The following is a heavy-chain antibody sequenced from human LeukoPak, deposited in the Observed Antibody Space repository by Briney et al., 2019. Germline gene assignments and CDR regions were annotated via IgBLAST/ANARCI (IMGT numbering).Heavy chain of an antibody. Sequence: GGSLRLSCAASGFTVSSYAMSWVRQAPGKGLEWVSQISGRGGSTYYTDSVQGRFTISRDNARNMVYLQMNSLTAEDTAVYYCAKDTPGPFDYWGQGTLVTVSS. D-gene: IGHD7-27*01. CDR2: ISGRGGST. J-gene: IGHJ4*02. V-gene: IGHV3-23*01. CDR1: GFTVSSYA. CDR3: AKDTPGPFDY.